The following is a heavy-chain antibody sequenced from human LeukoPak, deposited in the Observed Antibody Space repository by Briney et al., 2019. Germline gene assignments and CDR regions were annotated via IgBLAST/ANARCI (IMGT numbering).Heavy chain of an antibody. Sequence: PGGSLRLSCAASGFTFSNTWMHWVRQVPGKGLVWVALINSDGSSTSYADSVKGRFTMSRDNAKNTLYLQMNSLRAEDTAVYYCAKDWGIQLWVRRWVPYFDYWGQGTLVTVSS. V-gene: IGHV3-74*01. J-gene: IGHJ4*02. D-gene: IGHD5-18*01. CDR3: AKDWGIQLWVRRWVPYFDY. CDR2: INSDGSST. CDR1: GFTFSNTW.